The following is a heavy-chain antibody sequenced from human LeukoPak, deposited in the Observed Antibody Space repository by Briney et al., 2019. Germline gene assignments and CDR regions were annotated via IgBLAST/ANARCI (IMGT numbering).Heavy chain of an antibody. J-gene: IGHJ5*02. Sequence: SETLSLTCTVSGGSISSSSYYWGWIRQPPGKGLEWIGSIYYSGSTYYNPSLKSRVTISVDTSKNQFSLKLSSVTAADTAVYYCARVGPGYPYWFDPWGQGTLVTVSS. V-gene: IGHV4-39*07. D-gene: IGHD5-18*01. CDR3: ARVGPGYPYWFDP. CDR1: GGSISSSSYY. CDR2: IYYSGST.